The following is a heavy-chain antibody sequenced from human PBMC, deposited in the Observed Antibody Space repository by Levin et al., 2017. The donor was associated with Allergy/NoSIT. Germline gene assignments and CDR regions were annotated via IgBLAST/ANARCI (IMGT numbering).Heavy chain of an antibody. CDR2: ISYDGSNK. V-gene: IGHV3-30-3*01. CDR3: ARDSRLGRRVVAARRGSPLNWFDP. CDR1: GFTFSSYA. Sequence: GGSLRLSCAASGFTFSSYAMHWVRQAPGKGLEWVAVISYDGSNKYYADSVKGRFTISRDNSKNTLYLQMNSLRAEDTAVYYCARDSRLGRRVVAARRGSPLNWFDPWGQGTLVTVSS. J-gene: IGHJ5*02. D-gene: IGHD2-15*01.